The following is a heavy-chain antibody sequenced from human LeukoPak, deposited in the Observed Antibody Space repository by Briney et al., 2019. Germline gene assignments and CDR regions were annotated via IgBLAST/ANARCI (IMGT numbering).Heavy chain of an antibody. CDR3: ARRDYYDSSGYSPLFDY. CDR1: GFIISSYA. D-gene: IGHD3-22*01. Sequence: GGSLRLSCAASGFIISSYAMSWVRQAPGQGLEWVSGMSGNGDTTYYAHSVKGRFTIYRDNSKNTLYLQMNKLRVEDTAVYYCARRDYYDSSGYSPLFDYWGQGTLVTVSS. V-gene: IGHV3-23*01. J-gene: IGHJ4*02. CDR2: MSGNGDTT.